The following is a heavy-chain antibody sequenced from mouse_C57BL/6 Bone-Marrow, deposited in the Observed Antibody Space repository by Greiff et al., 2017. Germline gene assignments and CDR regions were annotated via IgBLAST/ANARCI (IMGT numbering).Heavy chain of an antibody. V-gene: IGHV1-69*01. Sequence: QVQLQQPGAELVMPGASVKLSCKASGYTFTSYWMHWVKQRPGQGLEWIGEIDPSDSYTNYNQKFKGKSTLTVDKSSSTAYMQLSSLTSEDSAVYYFARPFAYWGQGTLVTGSA. CDR2: IDPSDSYT. CDR1: GYTFTSYW. J-gene: IGHJ3*01. CDR3: ARPFAY.